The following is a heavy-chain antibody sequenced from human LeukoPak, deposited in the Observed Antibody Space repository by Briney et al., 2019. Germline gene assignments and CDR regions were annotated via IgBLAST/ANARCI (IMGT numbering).Heavy chain of an antibody. J-gene: IGHJ4*02. CDR3: ANGKRYAFDY. CDR1: GFSFTDYP. D-gene: IGHD3-9*01. Sequence: GESLRLSCATSGFSFTDYPMNWVRQAPGKGLEWISNIRTTAEGAKYAYYADSVKGRVTISRDDGKNTLYLHMNSLRDDDTLVYQAANGKRYAFDYWGQGILVTVSS. CDR2: IRTTAEGAKYA. V-gene: IGHV3-48*02.